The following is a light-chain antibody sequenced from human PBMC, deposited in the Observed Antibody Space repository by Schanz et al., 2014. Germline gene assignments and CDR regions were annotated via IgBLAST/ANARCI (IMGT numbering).Light chain of an antibody. V-gene: IGKV1-39*01. Sequence: DIQMTQSPSSLSASVGDRVTLTCRASQNISIYLNWYQQKAGKAPKLLIYAASSLQSGVPSRFSGSGSGTEFTLTINGLQPDDFATYYCQQYNGWFGGGTKVEIK. CDR3: QQYNGW. CDR2: AAS. J-gene: IGKJ4*02. CDR1: QNISIY.